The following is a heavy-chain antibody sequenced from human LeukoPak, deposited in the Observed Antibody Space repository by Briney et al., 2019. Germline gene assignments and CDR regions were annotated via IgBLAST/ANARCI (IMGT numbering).Heavy chain of an antibody. CDR2: IFGTGST. J-gene: IGHJ4*02. D-gene: IGHD3-22*01. V-gene: IGHV4-4*07. CDR1: GGSISNYF. CDR3: ARARKTYYYDSSGYKFDY. Sequence: PSETLSLTCTVSGGSISNYFWNWIRQPAGKGLEWIGRIFGTGSTNYNPSLKSRVTMSVDTSKNQFSLKLSSVTAADTAVYYCARARKTYYYDSSGYKFDYWGQGTLVTVSS.